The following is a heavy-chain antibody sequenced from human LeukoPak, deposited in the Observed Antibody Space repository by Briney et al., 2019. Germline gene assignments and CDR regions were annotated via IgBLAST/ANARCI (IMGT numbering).Heavy chain of an antibody. Sequence: GESLKISCKGSGYRFTSYWIGWVRQMPGKGLEWMGIIYPGDSDTRYSPSFQGQVTISADKSISTAYLQWSSLKASDTAMYYCARHSYGSGSYYKPYYYYGMDVWGQGTTVTVSS. V-gene: IGHV5-51*01. CDR2: IYPGDSDT. J-gene: IGHJ6*02. CDR3: ARHSYGSGSYYKPYYYYGMDV. CDR1: GYRFTSYW. D-gene: IGHD3-10*01.